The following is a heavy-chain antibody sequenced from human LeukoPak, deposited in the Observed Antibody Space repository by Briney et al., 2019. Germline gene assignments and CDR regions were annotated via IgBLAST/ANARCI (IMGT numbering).Heavy chain of an antibody. V-gene: IGHV4-39*07. CDR1: GGSISSSSYY. CDR2: IYYSGST. D-gene: IGHD3-10*01. Sequence: SETLSLTCTVSGGSISSSSYYWGWIRQPPGKGLEWIGSIYYSGSTYYNPSLKSRVTISVDTSKNQFSLKLSSVTAADTAVYYCARRALTTYYYGSGSYYFDYWGQGTLVTVSS. J-gene: IGHJ4*02. CDR3: ARRALTTYYYGSGSYYFDY.